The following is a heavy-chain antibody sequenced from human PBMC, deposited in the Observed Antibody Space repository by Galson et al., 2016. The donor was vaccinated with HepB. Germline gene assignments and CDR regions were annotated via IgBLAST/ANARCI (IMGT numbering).Heavy chain of an antibody. J-gene: IGHJ5*02. CDR3: AKAADYYDSSGYYYLNWFDP. V-gene: IGHV3-23*01. D-gene: IGHD3-22*01. Sequence: SLRLSCAASGFTFSSCAMSWVRQAPGKGLEWVSAISGSGGSTYYADSVKGRFTISRDNSKNTLYLQMNSLRVEDTAVYYCAKAADYYDSSGYYYLNWFDPWGQGTLVTVSS. CDR2: ISGSGGST. CDR1: GFTFSSCA.